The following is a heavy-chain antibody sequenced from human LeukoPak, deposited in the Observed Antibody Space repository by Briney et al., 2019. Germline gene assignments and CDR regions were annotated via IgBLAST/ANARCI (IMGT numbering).Heavy chain of an antibody. V-gene: IGHV3-33*01. CDR1: GFPFSGSG. Sequence: GGSLRLSCAASGFPFSGSGMHWVRQAPGKGLEWVAVVWYDGSHQYYADSVKGRFTISRDNSKNTVDLQMNSLRAEDTAVYYCARGQQLRDFDIWGQGTMVAVSS. CDR3: ARGQQLRDFDI. D-gene: IGHD6-13*01. CDR2: VWYDGSHQ. J-gene: IGHJ3*02.